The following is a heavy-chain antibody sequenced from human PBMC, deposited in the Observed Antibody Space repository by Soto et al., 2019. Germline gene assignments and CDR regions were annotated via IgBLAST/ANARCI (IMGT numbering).Heavy chain of an antibody. CDR2: IIPIFGTA. Sequence: GSSVKGSCKASGGTFSSYVIGWVRQAPGQRLEWMGGIIPIFGTANYAQKFQCRVTITAAESTSTAYLELSSLRAEDTAVYSCAIPVISGTTFLFQHWGQGTLVTVSS. CDR3: AIPVISGTTFLFQH. D-gene: IGHD1-20*01. J-gene: IGHJ1*01. V-gene: IGHV1-69*13. CDR1: GGTFSSYV.